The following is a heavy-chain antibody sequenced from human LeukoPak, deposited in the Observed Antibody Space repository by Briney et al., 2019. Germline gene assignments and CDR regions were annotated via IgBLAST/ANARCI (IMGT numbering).Heavy chain of an antibody. J-gene: IGHJ4*02. Sequence: GGSLRLSCAASGFTVSSNYMSWVRQAPGKGLEWVSVIYSGGSTYYADSVKGRFTISRDNSKNTLCLQMNSLRAEDTAVYYCATTPYGDYGECYWGQGTLVTVSS. CDR3: ATTPYGDYGECY. CDR1: GFTVSSNY. CDR2: IYSGGST. D-gene: IGHD4-17*01. V-gene: IGHV3-53*01.